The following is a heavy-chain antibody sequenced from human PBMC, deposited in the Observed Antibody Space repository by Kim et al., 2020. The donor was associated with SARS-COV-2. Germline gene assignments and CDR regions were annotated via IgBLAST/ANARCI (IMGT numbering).Heavy chain of an antibody. D-gene: IGHD3-16*02. CDR2: ISDSGDRT. J-gene: IGHJ5*02. Sequence: GGSLRLSCAASGITFSNYDMNWVRQAPGKGLEWVSSISDSGDRTYYVDSVKGRFTVSRDNSKNTLYLQMNSLRAEDTAVYYCATPRSMSYRSWGQGTLVTVSS. V-gene: IGHV3-23*01. CDR1: GITFSNYD. CDR3: ATPRSMSYRS.